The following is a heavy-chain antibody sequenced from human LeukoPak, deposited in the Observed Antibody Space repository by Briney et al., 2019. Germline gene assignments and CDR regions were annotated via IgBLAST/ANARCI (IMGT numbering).Heavy chain of an antibody. D-gene: IGHD3-22*01. CDR3: ARQSYYDSSGYYLHAFDI. V-gene: IGHV5-51*01. CDR1: GYSFTSYW. CDR2: IYPGDSDT. Sequence: GESLKISCKGSGYSFTSYWIGWVRQMPGKGLEWMGIIYPGDSDTRYSPSFQGQVTISADKSISTAYLQWSSLKASDTAMYYCARQSYYDSSGYYLHAFDIWGQGTMVTVSS. J-gene: IGHJ3*02.